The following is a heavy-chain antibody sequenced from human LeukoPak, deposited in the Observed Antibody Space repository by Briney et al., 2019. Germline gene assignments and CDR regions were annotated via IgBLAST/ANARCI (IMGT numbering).Heavy chain of an antibody. CDR3: ARGEGGSSWSTYNWFDP. D-gene: IGHD6-13*01. Sequence: SETLSLTCAVYGGSFSGYYWSWIRQPPGKGLEWIGEINHSGSTNYNPSLKSRVTISVDTSKNQFSLKLSSVTAADTAVYYCARGEGGSSWSTYNWFDPWGQGTLVTVSS. CDR2: INHSGST. J-gene: IGHJ5*02. V-gene: IGHV4-34*01. CDR1: GGSFSGYY.